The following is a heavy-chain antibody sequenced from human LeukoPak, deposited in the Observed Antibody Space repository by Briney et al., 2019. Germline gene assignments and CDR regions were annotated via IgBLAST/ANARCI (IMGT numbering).Heavy chain of an antibody. CDR1: GFTFSSYA. Sequence: PGGSLRLSCAASGFTFSSYAMSWVRQAPGKGLEWVSAISFSGGSTYFADSVKGRFTISRDNSKNTLYLQMNSLRAEDTAVYYCAKDGGSGSPYNWFDPWGQGTLVTVSS. CDR2: ISFSGGST. V-gene: IGHV3-23*01. J-gene: IGHJ5*02. CDR3: AKDGGSGSPYNWFDP. D-gene: IGHD3-10*01.